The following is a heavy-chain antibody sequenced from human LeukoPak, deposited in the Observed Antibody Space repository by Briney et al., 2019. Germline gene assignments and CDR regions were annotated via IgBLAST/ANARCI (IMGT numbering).Heavy chain of an antibody. D-gene: IGHD4-17*01. V-gene: IGHV3-23*01. J-gene: IGHJ4*02. CDR2: ISGSGDTS. Sequence: PGRSLRLSCAASGFTFSNYAMSWVRQAPGKGPEWVSGISGSGDTSYFADSVQGRFTISRDNSKNTLYLQMNSLRAEDTAVYYCARVLWNGDYPRFDYWGQGTLVTVSS. CDR3: ARVLWNGDYPRFDY. CDR1: GFTFSNYA.